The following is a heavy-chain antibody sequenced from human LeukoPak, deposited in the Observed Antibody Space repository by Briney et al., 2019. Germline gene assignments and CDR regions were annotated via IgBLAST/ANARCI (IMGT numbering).Heavy chain of an antibody. J-gene: IGHJ4*02. D-gene: IGHD6-13*01. Sequence: GGSLRLSCAASGFTFNNAWMSWVRQAPGKGLEWVAVIWYDGSNKYYADSVKGRFTISRDNSKNTLDLQMNSLRAEDTAVYYYASHSSRLYYFDYWGQGTLVTVSS. V-gene: IGHV3-33*08. CDR1: GFTFNNAW. CDR2: IWYDGSNK. CDR3: ASHSSRLYYFDY.